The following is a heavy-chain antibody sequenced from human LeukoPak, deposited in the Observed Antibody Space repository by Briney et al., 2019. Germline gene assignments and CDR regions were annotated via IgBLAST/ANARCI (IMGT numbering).Heavy chain of an antibody. CDR2: INHSGST. V-gene: IGHV4-34*01. CDR3: ASVYDSSGYYPF. J-gene: IGHJ4*02. Sequence: SETLSLTCAVFGGSFSGYYWSWIRQPPGKGLEWIGEINHSGSTNNNPSLKSRVTISVGTSKNQFSLKLTSVTAADTAVYYCASVYDSSGYYPFWGQGTLVTVSS. D-gene: IGHD3-22*01. CDR1: GGSFSGYY.